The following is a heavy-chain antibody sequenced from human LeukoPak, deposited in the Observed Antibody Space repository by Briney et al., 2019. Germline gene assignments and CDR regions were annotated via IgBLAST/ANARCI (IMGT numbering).Heavy chain of an antibody. D-gene: IGHD5-18*01. CDR1: GFTFSSYS. CDR3: ARGDTSTVPYYFDY. V-gene: IGHV3-21*01. CDR2: ISSSSSYI. J-gene: IGHJ4*02. Sequence: GGSLRLSCAASGFTFSSYSMNWVRQAPGKGLEWVSSISSSSSYIYYADSVKGRFTISRDNAKNSLYLQMNSLRAEDTAVYYCARGDTSTVPYYFDYWGQGTLVTVSS.